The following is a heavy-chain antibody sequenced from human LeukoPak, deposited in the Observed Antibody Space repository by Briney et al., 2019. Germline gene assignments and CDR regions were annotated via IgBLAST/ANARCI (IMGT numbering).Heavy chain of an antibody. CDR1: GDSVSSNRAT. Sequence: SQTLSLTCAISGDSVSSNRATWTWIRQSPSRGLEWLGRSYFRSKWYNDYAVSVKSRITINPDTSKNQFSLQLNSVTPEDTAVYYCARGRGDIHFDYWGQGTLVTV. V-gene: IGHV6-1*01. CDR3: ARGRGDIHFDY. CDR2: SYFRSKWYN. J-gene: IGHJ4*02.